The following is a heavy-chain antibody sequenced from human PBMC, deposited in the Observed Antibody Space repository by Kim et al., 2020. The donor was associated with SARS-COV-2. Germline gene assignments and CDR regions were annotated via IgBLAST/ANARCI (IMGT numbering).Heavy chain of an antibody. D-gene: IGHD3-9*01. CDR3: VKGIYDILTGYGMDV. J-gene: IGHJ6*02. CDR2: ISYDGSNK. CDR1: GFTFSSYG. V-gene: IGHV3-30*18. Sequence: GGSLRFSCAASGFTFSSYGMHWVRQAPGKGLEWVAVISYDGSNKYYADSVKGRFTISRDNSKNTLYLQMNSLRAEDTAVYYCVKGIYDILTGYGMDVCG.